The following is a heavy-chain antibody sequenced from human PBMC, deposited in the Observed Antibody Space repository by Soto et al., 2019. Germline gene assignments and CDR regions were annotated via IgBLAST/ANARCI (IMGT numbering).Heavy chain of an antibody. CDR2: INASNGTA. D-gene: IGHD1-7*01. Sequence: ASVKVSCKASGGTFSSYAISWVRQAPGQRLEWMGWINASNGTANYSQKFQGRVTITRDTSASTAYMELSSLRSEDTAVYYCARGSQAGTSEASFDYWGQGTLVTVSS. V-gene: IGHV1-3*01. CDR3: ARGSQAGTSEASFDY. J-gene: IGHJ4*02. CDR1: GGTFSSYA.